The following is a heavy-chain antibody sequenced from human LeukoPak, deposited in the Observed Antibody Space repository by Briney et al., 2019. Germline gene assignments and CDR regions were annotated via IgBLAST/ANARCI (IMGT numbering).Heavy chain of an antibody. D-gene: IGHD6-13*01. J-gene: IGHJ4*02. CDR2: IQYDGSNE. CDR3: AKSFGPVIAAAGTGAD. V-gene: IGHV3-30*02. CDR1: GFTFSGYG. Sequence: GGSLRLSCAASGFTFSGYGMHWVRQPPGKGLEWVAYIQYDGSNEQYADSVKGRFSISRDSSKNILYLQMNSLRAEDTAVYYCAKSFGPVIAAAGTGADWGQGTLVTVSS.